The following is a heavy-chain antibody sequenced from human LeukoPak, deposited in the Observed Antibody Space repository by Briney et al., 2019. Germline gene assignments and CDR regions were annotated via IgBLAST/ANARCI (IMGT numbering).Heavy chain of an antibody. CDR2: IKPDGSSI. J-gene: IGHJ4*02. D-gene: IGHD2-2*01. V-gene: IGHV3-74*01. Sequence: PGGSLRLSCAASGFTFSSYWMNWVRHAPGKGLVWVARIKPDGSSISSADSVKGRFTISRDNSKNTLYLQMNSLRAEDTAVYYCASRARCSSTSCPRNFDYWGQGTLVTVSS. CDR3: ASRARCSSTSCPRNFDY. CDR1: GFTFSSYW.